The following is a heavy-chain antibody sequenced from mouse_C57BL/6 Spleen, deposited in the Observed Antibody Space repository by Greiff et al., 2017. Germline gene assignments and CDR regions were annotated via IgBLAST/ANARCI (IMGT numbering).Heavy chain of an antibody. J-gene: IGHJ3*01. V-gene: IGHV1-22*01. Sequence: VHVKQSGPELVKPGASVKMSCKASGYTFTDYNMHWVKQSHGKSLEWIGYINPNNGGTSYNQKFKGKATLTVNKSSSTAYMELRSLTSEDSAVYYCARGVSGSAWFAYWGQGTLVTVSA. CDR1: GYTFTDYN. CDR3: ARGVSGSAWFAY. CDR2: INPNNGGT. D-gene: IGHD3-2*02.